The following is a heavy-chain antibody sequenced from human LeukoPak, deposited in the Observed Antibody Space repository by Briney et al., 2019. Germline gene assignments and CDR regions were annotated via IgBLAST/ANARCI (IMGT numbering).Heavy chain of an antibody. CDR2: IIPIFGTA. J-gene: IGHJ3*02. CDR3: ARVGVTGGAFDI. Sequence: SVKVSCKASGGTFSSYAISWVRQAPGQGLEWMGGIIPIFGTANYAQKFQGRVTITTDESTSTAYMELSSLRSEDTAVYYCARVGVTGGAFDIWGQGTMVTVSS. V-gene: IGHV1-69*05. CDR1: GGTFSSYA. D-gene: IGHD7-27*01.